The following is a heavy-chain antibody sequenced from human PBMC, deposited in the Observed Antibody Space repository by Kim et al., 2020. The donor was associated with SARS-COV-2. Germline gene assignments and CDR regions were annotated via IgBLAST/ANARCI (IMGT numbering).Heavy chain of an antibody. D-gene: IGHD3-9*01. Sequence: GGSLRLSCAASGFTFNTAWMSWVRQAPGKGLEWVGRIRSKESSGALDYAAPVKGRFTISRDDSADMVWLQMDSLKSEDTAVYYCVADLPGILTDWALDYWGLGTLVTISS. V-gene: IGHV3-15*01. CDR1: GFTFNTAW. CDR2: IRSKESSGAL. CDR3: VADLPGILTDWALDY. J-gene: IGHJ4*02.